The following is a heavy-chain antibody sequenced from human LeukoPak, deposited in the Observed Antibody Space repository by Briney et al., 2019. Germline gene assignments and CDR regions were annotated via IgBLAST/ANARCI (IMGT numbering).Heavy chain of an antibody. V-gene: IGHV4-39*07. Sequence: SETLSLTCTVSDGSISRSSYEWGWIRQPPGWGLEWNGSIYYSGSTYYNPSLKSRVTISVDTSKNQFSLKLSSVTAADTAVYYCARVGRGYSGHNYYYYGMDVWGQGTTVTVSS. CDR3: ARVGRGYSGHNYYYYGMDV. CDR2: IYYSGST. J-gene: IGHJ6*02. CDR1: DGSISRSSYE. D-gene: IGHD5-12*01.